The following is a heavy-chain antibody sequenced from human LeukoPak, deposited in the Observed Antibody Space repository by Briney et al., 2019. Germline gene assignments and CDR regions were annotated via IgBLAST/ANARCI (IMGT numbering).Heavy chain of an antibody. Sequence: ASVKVSCKASGYTFTSYDINWVRQAPGQGLEWMGWMNPNSGNTGYAQKFQGRVTMTRNTSISTAYMELSSLRSEDTAVYYCARDLLVGAAADYWGQGTLVTVSS. D-gene: IGHD6-13*01. J-gene: IGHJ4*02. V-gene: IGHV1-8*01. CDR2: MNPNSGNT. CDR3: ARDLLVGAAADY. CDR1: GYTFTSYD.